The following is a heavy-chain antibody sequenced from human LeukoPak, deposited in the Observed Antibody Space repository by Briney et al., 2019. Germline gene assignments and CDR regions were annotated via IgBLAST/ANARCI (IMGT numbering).Heavy chain of an antibody. V-gene: IGHV6-1*01. CDR1: GDSVSSAA. D-gene: IGHD2-2*01. J-gene: IGHJ4*02. CDR2: TYYRSKWYN. CDR3: ARGGIGYCTSSSCYFDY. Sequence: SQTLSLTCAISGDSVSSAAWNWIRQSPSRGLEWLGRTYYRSKWYNDYAVSVKSRITINPDTSKNQFSLQLNSVTPEDTAVYYCARGGIGYCTSSSCYFDYWGQGTLATVSS.